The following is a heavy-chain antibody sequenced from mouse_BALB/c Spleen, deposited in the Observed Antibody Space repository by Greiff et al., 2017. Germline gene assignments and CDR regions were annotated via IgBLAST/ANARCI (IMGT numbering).Heavy chain of an antibody. V-gene: IGHV3-6*02. D-gene: IGHD1-1*01. Sequence: VQLQQSGPGLVKPSQSLSLTCSVTGYSITSGYYWNWIRQFPGNKLEWMGYISYDGSNNYNPSLKNRISITRDTSKNQFFLKLNSVTTEDTATYYCALTTVVAYYYAMDYWGQGTSVTVSS. CDR3: ALTTVVAYYYAMDY. CDR2: ISYDGSN. J-gene: IGHJ4*01. CDR1: GYSITSGYY.